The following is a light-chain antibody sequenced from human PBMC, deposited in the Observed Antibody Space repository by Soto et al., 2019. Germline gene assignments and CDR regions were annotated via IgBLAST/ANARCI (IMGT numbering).Light chain of an antibody. V-gene: IGKV1-5*01. J-gene: IGKJ1*01. CDR1: QSISSW. Sequence: DIQMTQSPSPLSASVGDRVTITCRASQSISSWLAWYQQKPGKAPKLLIYDASILESGVPSRFSGSGSGTEFTLTISSLQPDDFATYYCQQYNSYPWTFGQGTKVEVK. CDR3: QQYNSYPWT. CDR2: DAS.